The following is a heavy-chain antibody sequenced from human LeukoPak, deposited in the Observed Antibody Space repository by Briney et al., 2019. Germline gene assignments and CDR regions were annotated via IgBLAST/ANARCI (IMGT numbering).Heavy chain of an antibody. CDR3: ARGQARAYYYDSSGYYSD. Sequence: GGSLRLSCAASGFTFSSYAMHWVRQAPGKGLEWVAVISYDGSNKYYADSVKGRFTISRDNSKNTLYLQMNSLRAEDTAVYYCARGQARAYYYDSSGYYSDWGQGTLVTVSS. J-gene: IGHJ4*02. V-gene: IGHV3-30-3*01. CDR1: GFTFSSYA. D-gene: IGHD3-22*01. CDR2: ISYDGSNK.